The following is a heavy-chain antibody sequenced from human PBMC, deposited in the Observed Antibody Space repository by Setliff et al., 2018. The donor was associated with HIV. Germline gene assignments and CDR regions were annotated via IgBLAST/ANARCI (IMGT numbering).Heavy chain of an antibody. Sequence: GGSLRLSCVASGFTFGPFWMHWVRQAPGKGLEWVSYINSDGNSMYYADSVKGRFTISRDNAKNSLYLQMNSLRAEDTALYYCAKDIIPAGLFHDLWGQGTLVTVSS. J-gene: IGHJ5*02. CDR3: AKDIIPAGLFHDL. D-gene: IGHD2-2*01. V-gene: IGHV3-48*03. CDR2: INSDGNSM. CDR1: GFTFGPFW.